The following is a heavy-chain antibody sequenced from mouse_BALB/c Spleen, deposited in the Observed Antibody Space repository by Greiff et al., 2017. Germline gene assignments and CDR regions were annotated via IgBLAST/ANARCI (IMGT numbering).Heavy chain of an antibody. CDR2: IWSGGST. J-gene: IGHJ4*01. D-gene: IGHD2-1*01. Sequence: VKVVESGPGLVQPSQSLSITCTVSGFSLTSYGVHWVRQSPGKGLECLGVIWSGGSTDYNAAFISRLSISKDNSKSQVFFKMNSLQANDTAIYYCARKGGNYVRAFYAMDYWGQGTSVTVSS. V-gene: IGHV2-2*02. CDR3: ARKGGNYVRAFYAMDY. CDR1: GFSLTSYG.